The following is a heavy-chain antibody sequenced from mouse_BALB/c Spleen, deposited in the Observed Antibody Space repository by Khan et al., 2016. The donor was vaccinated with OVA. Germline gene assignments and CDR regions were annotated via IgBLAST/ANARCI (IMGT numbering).Heavy chain of an antibody. J-gene: IGHJ3*01. V-gene: IGHV1-77*01. Sequence: QVQLQQPGPELVKPGASVKMSCKASGYTFSDYVISWVKLRTGQGLEWIGEIYPGSGSTYYNEKFKGKATLTADKSSNTAYMQRSSLTSEDCAVYFGAGSYDGSGFAYWGQGTLVTVS. CDR2: IYPGSGST. D-gene: IGHD1-1*01. CDR1: GYTFSDYV. CDR3: AGSYDGSGFAY.